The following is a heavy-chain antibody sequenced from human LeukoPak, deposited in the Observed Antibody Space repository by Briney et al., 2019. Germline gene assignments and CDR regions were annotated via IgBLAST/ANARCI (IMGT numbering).Heavy chain of an antibody. CDR3: AKGGKWDVTPFDY. J-gene: IGHJ4*02. V-gene: IGHV3-23*01. D-gene: IGHD1-26*01. Sequence: GGSLRLSCAASGFTYTSYSMNWVRQAPGKGLEWVSTIGGGGGSTYYAYSVKGRFTISRDNSKNTLYLQVNSLRAEDTAVYYCAKGGKWDVTPFDYWGQGTLVTVSS. CDR2: IGGGGGST. CDR1: GFTYTSYS.